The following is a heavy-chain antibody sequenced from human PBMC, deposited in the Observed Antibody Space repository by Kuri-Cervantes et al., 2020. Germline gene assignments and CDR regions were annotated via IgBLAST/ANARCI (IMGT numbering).Heavy chain of an antibody. CDR1: GGSFSGYY. J-gene: IGHJ3*02. V-gene: IGHV4-34*01. CDR3: ARFCSGKNIDRPGHDAFDI. Sequence: GSLRLSCAVYGGSFSGYYWSWIRQPPGKGLEWIGEINHSGSTNYNPSLKSRVTISVDTSKNQFSLKLSSVTAADTAAYYCARFCSGKNIDRPGHDAFDIWGQGTMVTVS. CDR2: INHSGST. D-gene: IGHD2-15*01.